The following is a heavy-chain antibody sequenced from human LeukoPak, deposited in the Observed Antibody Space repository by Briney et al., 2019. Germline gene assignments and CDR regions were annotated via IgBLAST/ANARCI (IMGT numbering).Heavy chain of an antibody. J-gene: IGHJ6*02. Sequence: GASVKVSCKASGGTFSSYAISWVRQAPGQGLEWMGRIIPILGIANYAQKFQGRVTITADKSTSTAYMELSSLRSEDTAVYYCAREALNCGSDCYSYSYYGMDVWGQGTTVTVSS. CDR1: GGTFSSYA. V-gene: IGHV1-69*04. CDR2: IIPILGIA. CDR3: AREALNCGSDCYSYSYYGMDV. D-gene: IGHD2-21*02.